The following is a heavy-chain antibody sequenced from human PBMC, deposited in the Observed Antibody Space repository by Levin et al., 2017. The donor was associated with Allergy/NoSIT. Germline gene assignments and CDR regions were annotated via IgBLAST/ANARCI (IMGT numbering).Heavy chain of an antibody. D-gene: IGHD5-18*01. CDR2: ISAYNGDT. Sequence: ASVKVSCKASGYTFTNYGISWVRQAPGQGLEWMGWISAYNGDTDYAQKLQGRVTMTTDTSTSTAYMELRSLRSDDTAVYYCARDLDTGMVNLDYWGQGTLVTVSS. J-gene: IGHJ4*02. V-gene: IGHV1-18*01. CDR3: ARDLDTGMVNLDY. CDR1: GYTFTNYG.